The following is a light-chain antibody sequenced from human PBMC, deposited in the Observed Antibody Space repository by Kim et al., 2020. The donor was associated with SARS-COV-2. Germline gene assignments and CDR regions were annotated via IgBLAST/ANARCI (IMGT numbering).Light chain of an antibody. CDR2: YDS. CDR3: QVWDSSSDHWV. Sequence: PGKTARITCGGNNIGRKSVHWYQRKPGQAPVLVIYYDSDRPSGIPERFSGSNSGNTATLTISRVEAGDEADYYCQVWDSSSDHWVFGGGTQLTVL. CDR1: NIGRKS. J-gene: IGLJ3*02. V-gene: IGLV3-21*04.